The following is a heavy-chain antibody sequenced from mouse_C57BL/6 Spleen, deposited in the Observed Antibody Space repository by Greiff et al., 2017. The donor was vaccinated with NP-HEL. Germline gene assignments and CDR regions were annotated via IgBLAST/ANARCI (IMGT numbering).Heavy chain of an antibody. CDR1: GYAFSSSW. D-gene: IGHD1-1*01. Sequence: VQLQQSGPELVKPGVSVKISCKASGYAFSSSWMNWVKQRPGKGLEWIGRIYPGDGDTNYNGKFKGKATLTADNTSSTTYMRLSSLTSKDSAVYFCARDTNYYGRGYFDVWGTGTTVTVSS. CDR3: ARDTNYYGRGYFDV. V-gene: IGHV1-82*01. J-gene: IGHJ1*03. CDR2: IYPGDGDT.